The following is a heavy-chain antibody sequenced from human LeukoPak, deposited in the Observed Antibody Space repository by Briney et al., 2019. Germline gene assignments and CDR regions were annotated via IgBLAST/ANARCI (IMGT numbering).Heavy chain of an antibody. J-gene: IGHJ4*02. V-gene: IGHV1-2*02. CDR1: GYTFTGYY. CDR2: INPNSGGT. Sequence: ASVKVSCKASGYTFTGYYMHWVRQAPGQGLEWMGWINPNSGGTNYAQKFLGRVTMTRDTSISTAYMELSRLRSDDTAVYYCARAGRALYYDSSGFNFDYWGQGTLVTVSS. CDR3: ARAGRALYYDSSGFNFDY. D-gene: IGHD3-22*01.